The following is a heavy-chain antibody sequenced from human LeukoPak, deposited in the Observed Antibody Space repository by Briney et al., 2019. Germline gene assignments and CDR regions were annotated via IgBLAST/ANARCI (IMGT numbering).Heavy chain of an antibody. Sequence: SETLSLTCTVSGGSISSYYWSWIRQPPGKGLEWMGNIYYSGGSTNYNPSLKSRVTISVDTSKSQFSLKLSSVTAADTAVYYCARLTSSSSGSSFDFWGQGTLVTVSS. V-gene: IGHV4-59*08. D-gene: IGHD6-13*01. J-gene: IGHJ4*02. CDR1: GGSISSYY. CDR3: ARLTSSSSGSSFDF. CDR2: IYYSGGST.